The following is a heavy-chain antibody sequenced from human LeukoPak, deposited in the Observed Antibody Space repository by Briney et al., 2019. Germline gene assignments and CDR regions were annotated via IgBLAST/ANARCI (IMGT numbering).Heavy chain of an antibody. D-gene: IGHD1-26*01. J-gene: IGHJ3*02. CDR2: MYYSGNT. CDR1: GGSISSYY. CDR3: ARHTLVGARNAFDI. V-gene: IGHV4-59*08. Sequence: PSETLSLTCNVSGGSISSYYWSWIRQPPGKGLEGIGYMYYSGNTNYNPSLKSRVTTSVDSSKNQFSLKLSSVTAADTAVYYCARHTLVGARNAFDIWGQGTMVTVSS.